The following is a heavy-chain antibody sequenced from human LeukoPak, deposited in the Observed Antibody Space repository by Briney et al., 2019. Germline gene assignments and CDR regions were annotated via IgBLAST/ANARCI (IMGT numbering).Heavy chain of an antibody. CDR2: INPDTGGT. Sequence: ASVKVSCKASGYIFTGYHMHWVRQAPGQGLEWMGWINPDTGGTNYVQKFQGRVTMTRDTSISTAYMELSRLRSDDTAVYYCARELGYCSSNSCSGRFDPWGQGTLVTVSS. CDR3: ARELGYCSSNSCSGRFDP. D-gene: IGHD2-2*01. V-gene: IGHV1-2*02. J-gene: IGHJ5*02. CDR1: GYIFTGYH.